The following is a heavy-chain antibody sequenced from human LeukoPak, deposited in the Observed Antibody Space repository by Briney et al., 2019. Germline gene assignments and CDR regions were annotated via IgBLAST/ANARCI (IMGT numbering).Heavy chain of an antibody. D-gene: IGHD6-13*01. V-gene: IGHV3-48*04. Sequence: GGSLRLSCAASGFTFSSYSMNWVRQAPGKGLEWVSYISSSSSTIYYADSVKGRFTISRDNAKNSLYLQMNSLRAEDTAVYYCARDDPSSSWYWNAFDIWGQGTMVTVSS. CDR3: ARDDPSSSWYWNAFDI. CDR1: GFTFSSYS. CDR2: ISSSSSTI. J-gene: IGHJ3*02.